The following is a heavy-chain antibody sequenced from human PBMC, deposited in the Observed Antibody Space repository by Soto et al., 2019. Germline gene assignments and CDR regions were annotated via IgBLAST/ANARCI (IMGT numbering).Heavy chain of an antibody. V-gene: IGHV1-69*13. Sequence: SVKVSCKASGGTFSSYAISWVRQAPGQGLEWMGGIIPIFGTANYAQKFQGRVTITADESTSTAYMELSSLRSEDTAVYYCAGGVPATKRIDYWGQGTLVTVSS. D-gene: IGHD2-2*01. CDR2: IIPIFGTA. CDR1: GGTFSSYA. CDR3: AGGVPATKRIDY. J-gene: IGHJ4*02.